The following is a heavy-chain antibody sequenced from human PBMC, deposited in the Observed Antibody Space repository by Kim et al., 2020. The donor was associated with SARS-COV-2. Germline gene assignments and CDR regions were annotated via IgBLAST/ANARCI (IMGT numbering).Heavy chain of an antibody. Sequence: ASVKVSCKASGYTFTGYYMHWVRQAPGQGLEWMGRINPNSGGTNYAQKFQGRVTMTRDTSISTAYMELSRLRSDDTAVYYCARVGYYDSPFDYWGQGTLVTVSS. D-gene: IGHD3-22*01. CDR2: INPNSGGT. J-gene: IGHJ4*02. CDR3: ARVGYYDSPFDY. CDR1: GYTFTGYY. V-gene: IGHV1-2*06.